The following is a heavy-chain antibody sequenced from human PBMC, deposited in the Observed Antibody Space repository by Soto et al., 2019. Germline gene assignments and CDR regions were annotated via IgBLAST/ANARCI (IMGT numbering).Heavy chain of an antibody. V-gene: IGHV3-30-3*01. D-gene: IGHD3-3*01. CDR1: GFTFSSYA. CDR2: ISYDGSNK. Sequence: GGSLRLSCAASGFTFSSYAMHWVRQAPGKGLEWVAVISYDGSNKYYADSVKGRFTISRDNSKNTLYLQMNSLRAEDTAVYYCARDKDSLEWLQRGFDYWGQGTLVTVSS. J-gene: IGHJ4*02. CDR3: ARDKDSLEWLQRGFDY.